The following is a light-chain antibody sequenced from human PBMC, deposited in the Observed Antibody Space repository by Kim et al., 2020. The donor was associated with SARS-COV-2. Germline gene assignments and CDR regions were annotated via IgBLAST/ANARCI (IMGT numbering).Light chain of an antibody. CDR3: QQYYFTPIT. CDR1: QSILYTSNKKNY. V-gene: IGKV4-1*01. Sequence: DVVMTQSPESLAVSLGEWATINCRSDQSILYTSNKKNYLAWYQQKPGQPPRLLIYCASIRKPGVPERFSGGGAGTDFTLTITNLQAEDVAVYYCQQYYFTPITFGQGTRLDIK. J-gene: IGKJ5*01. CDR2: CAS.